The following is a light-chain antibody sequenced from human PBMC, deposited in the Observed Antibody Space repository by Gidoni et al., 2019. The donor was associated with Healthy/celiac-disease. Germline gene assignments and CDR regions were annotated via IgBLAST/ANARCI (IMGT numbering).Light chain of an antibody. CDR3: QQYNTYPLT. J-gene: IGKJ4*01. Sequence: IQLTQSPSTLSASVGDRVTITSRASQSISSWLAWYQQKPGKAPKLLIDKASSLESGVPSRFSGSGSGTEFTLTISSLQPDDFATYYCQQYNTYPLTFGGGTKVEIK. CDR2: KAS. CDR1: QSISSW. V-gene: IGKV1-5*03.